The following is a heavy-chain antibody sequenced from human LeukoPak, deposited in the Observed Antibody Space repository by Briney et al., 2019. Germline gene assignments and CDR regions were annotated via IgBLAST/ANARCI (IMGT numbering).Heavy chain of an antibody. J-gene: IGHJ4*02. V-gene: IGHV1-18*04. CDR3: VRSGYSCGHGDY. D-gene: IGHD5-18*01. Sequence: ASVKVSCKASGYTFSSHYISWVRQAPGQGLEWIGWISAYNGKTSYAQKLQGRVTMTTDTSTSTAYMDLRSLRSDDTAVYYCVRSGYSCGHGDYWGQGTLVTVSS. CDR2: ISAYNGKT. CDR1: GYTFSSHY.